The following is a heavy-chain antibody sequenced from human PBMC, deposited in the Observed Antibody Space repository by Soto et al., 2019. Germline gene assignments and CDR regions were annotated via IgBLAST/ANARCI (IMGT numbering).Heavy chain of an antibody. CDR2: ISAYNGET. J-gene: IGHJ4*02. CDR1: GYTFTSSG. Sequence: QVQLVQSGAEVKKPGASVKVSCKASGYTFTSSGFSWVRQAPGQGLEWMAWISAYNGETHYAQKFQGRVTMTTDTPTSTSYMELRSLRSDETAVYYCARDSGSYMYVSDWGQGTLVTVSS. CDR3: ARDSGSYMYVSD. V-gene: IGHV1-18*01. D-gene: IGHD1-26*01.